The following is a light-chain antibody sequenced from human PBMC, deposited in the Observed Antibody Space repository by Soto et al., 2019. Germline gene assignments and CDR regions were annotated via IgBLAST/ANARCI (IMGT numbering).Light chain of an antibody. CDR3: QHYNSYGT. CDR2: HAS. Sequence: DIQMTQSPSTLPASVGDRVTITCRASQSIDRWLAWYQQRPGKAPKILIYHASSLETGVPSRFSGSESGTEFTLSISSLHPDNFATYSSQHYNSYGTLAQGTKVKIK. V-gene: IGKV1-5*01. J-gene: IGKJ1*01. CDR1: QSIDRW.